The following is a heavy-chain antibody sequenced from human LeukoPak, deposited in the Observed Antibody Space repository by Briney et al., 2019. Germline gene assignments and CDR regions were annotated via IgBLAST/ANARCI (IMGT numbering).Heavy chain of an antibody. D-gene: IGHD1-7*01. Sequence: PSETLSLTCTVSGGSISSYYWSWIRQPPGKGLEWIGYIYYSGSTNYNPSLKSRVTISVDTSKSQISLKLNSVTAADTAIYYCARSTPSTNRNYPPLFSFDSWGQGVLVAVSS. CDR2: IYYSGST. CDR1: GGSISSYY. CDR3: ARSTPSTNRNYPPLFSFDS. J-gene: IGHJ4*02. V-gene: IGHV4-59*01.